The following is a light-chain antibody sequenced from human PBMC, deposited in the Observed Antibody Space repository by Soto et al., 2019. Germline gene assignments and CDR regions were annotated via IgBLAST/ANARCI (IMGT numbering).Light chain of an antibody. V-gene: IGKV3-11*01. CDR3: QQRSSWPLT. CDR1: QSVSAY. CDR2: DAS. Sequence: EIVLTQSPATLSLSPGERATLSCRASQSVSAYLAGYQQKPGQAPRLLIYDASNRATGIPARFSGSGSGKDFTLTISSLEPEDFAVYYCQQRSSWPLTFGGGTKVEIK. J-gene: IGKJ4*01.